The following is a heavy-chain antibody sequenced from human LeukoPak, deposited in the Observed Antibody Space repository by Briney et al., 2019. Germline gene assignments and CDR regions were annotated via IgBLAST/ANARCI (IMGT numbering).Heavy chain of an antibody. CDR2: ISSSSSTI. Sequence: GGSLRLSCVASGFTFSSYSMNWVRQAPGKGLEWVSYISSSSSTIYYADSVKGRFTISRDKAKNSLYLQMNSLRAEDTAVYYCARGPTAVTTNYYYYYYYMDVWGEGTTVTVSS. V-gene: IGHV3-48*01. CDR1: GFTFSSYS. J-gene: IGHJ6*03. D-gene: IGHD4-17*01. CDR3: ARGPTAVTTNYYYYYYYMDV.